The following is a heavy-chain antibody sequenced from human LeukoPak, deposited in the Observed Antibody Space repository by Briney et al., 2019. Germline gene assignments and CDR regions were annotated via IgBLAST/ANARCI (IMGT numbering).Heavy chain of an antibody. CDR2: MYHSGST. J-gene: IGHJ4*02. CDR1: GYSISSGYY. Sequence: SETLSLTCAVSGYSISSGYYWGWIRQPPGKGLELPGSMYHSGSTYYNPPLNSRVTISVDTSKNQFSLKLISVTAADTAVYYCARHGAFYYGLGSSGFDYWGQGTLVTVSS. V-gene: IGHV4-38-2*01. CDR3: ARHGAFYYGLGSSGFDY. D-gene: IGHD3-10*01.